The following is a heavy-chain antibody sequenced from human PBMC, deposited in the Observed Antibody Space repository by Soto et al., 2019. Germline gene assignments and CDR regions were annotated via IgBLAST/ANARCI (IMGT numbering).Heavy chain of an antibody. J-gene: IGHJ4*02. CDR3: ARVEYGDYVPFDY. CDR2: ISYDGSNK. D-gene: IGHD4-17*01. CDR1: GFTFSSYA. Sequence: QVQLVESGGGVVQPGRSLRLSCAASGFTFSSYAMHWVRQAPGKGLEWVAVISYDGSNKYYADSVKGRFTISRDNSKNTLYLQMNSLRAEDTAVYYCARVEYGDYVPFDYWGQGTLVTVSS. V-gene: IGHV3-30-3*01.